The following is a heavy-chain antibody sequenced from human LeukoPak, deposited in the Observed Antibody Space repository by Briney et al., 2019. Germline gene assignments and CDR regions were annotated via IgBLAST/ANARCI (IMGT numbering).Heavy chain of an antibody. Sequence: RTSETLSLTCAVSSGSIFSSNWWSWVRQPPGKGLEWIGQIFHSGTTNYNPSLESRVTISVDKSKNQFSLKLSSVTAADTAIYYCARPYYYYMDVWGKGTTVTISS. CDR3: ARPYYYYMDV. CDR2: IFHSGTT. CDR1: SGSIFSSNW. J-gene: IGHJ6*03. V-gene: IGHV4-4*02.